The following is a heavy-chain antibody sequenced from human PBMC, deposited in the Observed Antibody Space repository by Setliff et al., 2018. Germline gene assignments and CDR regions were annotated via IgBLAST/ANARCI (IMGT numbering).Heavy chain of an antibody. CDR3: ARDRTAYSYGLDV. Sequence: SETLSLTCTVSGGSVSSGSYCWSWIRQPAGKGLEWIGRIYTSGSTNYNPSLKSRVTISVDTSNNHFSLRLSSVTAADTAVYYCARDRTAYSYGLDVWGQGTTVTVSS. V-gene: IGHV4-61*02. CDR2: IYTSGST. D-gene: IGHD5-18*01. J-gene: IGHJ6*02. CDR1: GGSVSSGSYC.